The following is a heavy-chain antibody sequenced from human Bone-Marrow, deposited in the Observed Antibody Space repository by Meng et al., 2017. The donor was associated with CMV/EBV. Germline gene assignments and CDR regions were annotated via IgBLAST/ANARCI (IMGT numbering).Heavy chain of an antibody. CDR3: ARVGERSGSYASVY. J-gene: IGHJ4*02. CDR1: GGNFNGYT. V-gene: IGHV1-69*02. CDR2: ILPVLDIT. Sequence: SVKVSCKASGGNFNGYTISWVRQAPGQGLEWMGRILPVLDITNYAQKFQGRVTMTRNTSISTAYMELSSLRSEDTAVYYCARVGERSGSYASVYWGQGTLVTVSS. D-gene: IGHD1-26*01.